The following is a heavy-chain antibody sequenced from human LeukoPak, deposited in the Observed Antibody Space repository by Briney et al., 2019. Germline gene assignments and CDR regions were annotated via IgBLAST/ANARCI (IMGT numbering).Heavy chain of an antibody. D-gene: IGHD2-2*01. CDR2: INQGGSEK. CDR3: ARLVVPPGNRGWYYEH. J-gene: IGHJ4*02. CDR1: GFTFGNYW. Sequence: GGSLRLSCAASGFTFGNYWMSWVRQGPGEGPEWVANINQGGSEKYYVDSVKGRFTISRDNAKNSLDLQMNSLRVEDTAIYYCARLVVPPGNRGWYYEHWGQGTLVTVSS. V-gene: IGHV3-7*03.